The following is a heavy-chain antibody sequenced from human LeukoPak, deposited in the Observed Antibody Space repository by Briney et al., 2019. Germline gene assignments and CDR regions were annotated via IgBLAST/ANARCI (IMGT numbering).Heavy chain of an antibody. V-gene: IGHV3-23*01. CDR1: GFTFSSYA. J-gene: IGHJ4*02. Sequence: GGSLRLSCAASGFTFSSYAMSWVRQAPGKGLEWVSAISGSGGSTYYADSVKGRFTISRDNSKNTLYLQMNSMRAEDTAVYYCAKDFWFLEWLSFDNWGEGTLVTVSS. D-gene: IGHD3-3*01. CDR3: AKDFWFLEWLSFDN. CDR2: ISGSGGST.